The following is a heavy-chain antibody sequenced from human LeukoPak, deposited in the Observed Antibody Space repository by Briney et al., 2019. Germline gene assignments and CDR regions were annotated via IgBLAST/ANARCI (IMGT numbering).Heavy chain of an antibody. CDR1: GGSISSSSYY. V-gene: IGHV4-39*07. Sequence: SETLSLTCTVSGGSISSSSYYWGWIRQPPGKGLEWIGSIYYSGSTYYNPSLKSRVTISVDTSKNQFSLKLSSVTAADTAVYYCARSFLCSSTSCYGYNWFDPWGQGTLVTVSS. D-gene: IGHD2-2*01. CDR3: ARSFLCSSTSCYGYNWFDP. CDR2: IYYSGST. J-gene: IGHJ5*02.